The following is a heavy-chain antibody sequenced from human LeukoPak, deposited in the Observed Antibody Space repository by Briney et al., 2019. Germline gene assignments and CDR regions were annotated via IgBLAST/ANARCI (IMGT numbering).Heavy chain of an antibody. J-gene: IGHJ4*02. D-gene: IGHD3-22*01. V-gene: IGHV3-48*03. CDR2: ISSSGSTI. CDR1: GLTISSYE. CDR3: GRGGGRGDYNERYYFDY. Sequence: GGSLRLSCAASGLTISSYEMSWVRQAAGKGLEWISYISSSGSTIFYSDSVKGRFTISRDNAKNSLHLQMNSLTAEDTAVYYCGRGGGRGDYNERYYFDYWGQGTLVTVSS.